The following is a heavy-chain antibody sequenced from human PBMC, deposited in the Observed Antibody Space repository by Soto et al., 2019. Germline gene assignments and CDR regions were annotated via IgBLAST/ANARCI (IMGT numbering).Heavy chain of an antibody. J-gene: IGHJ5*02. CDR2: IIPIFGTT. Sequence: ASVKVSCKASGGTFGSDAITWARQAPGQGLEWVGRIIPIFGTTKYAQNLQGRVTISADKSTLTSYMELHSLTSDDTALYYCARDRTDSGYYTNWLDPWGQGTQVTVSS. D-gene: IGHD3-22*01. V-gene: IGHV1-69*06. CDR3: ARDRTDSGYYTNWLDP. CDR1: GGTFGSDA.